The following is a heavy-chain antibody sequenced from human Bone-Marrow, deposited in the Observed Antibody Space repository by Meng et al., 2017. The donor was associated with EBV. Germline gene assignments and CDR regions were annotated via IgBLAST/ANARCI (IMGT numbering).Heavy chain of an antibody. D-gene: IGHD3-10*01. J-gene: IGHJ4*02. CDR3: ASESGRGFTPDY. CDR2: LIPMSDAP. Sequence: VEWVRAGAGGRGRGSSVKVSCKTSGGTFRSDAVSWVRQAPGQGLEWMGGLIPMSDAPHYAQKFQDRVRITADESTSTHYMDLSGLRSEDTAVYYCASESGRGFTPDYWGQGTLVTVSS. CDR1: GGTFRSDA. V-gene: IGHV1-69*01.